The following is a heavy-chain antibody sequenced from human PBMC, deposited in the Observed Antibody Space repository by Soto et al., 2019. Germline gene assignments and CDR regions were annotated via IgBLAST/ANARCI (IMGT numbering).Heavy chain of an antibody. Sequence: EVQLVESGGGLVQPGGSLRLSCAASGFTFTSHWMGWVRQAPGKGLEWVANIKQEGIEKVYMDSMKGRFTISRDNAKNSLFLQMDSLRAEDTALYYCARISGSPTSYLYFDLWGRGTLVTVSS. V-gene: IGHV3-7*01. J-gene: IGHJ2*01. CDR3: ARISGSPTSYLYFDL. D-gene: IGHD6-25*01. CDR2: IKQEGIEK. CDR1: GFTFTSHW.